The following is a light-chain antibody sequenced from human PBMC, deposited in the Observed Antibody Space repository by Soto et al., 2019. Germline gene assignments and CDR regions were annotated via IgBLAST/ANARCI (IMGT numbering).Light chain of an antibody. J-gene: IGLJ1*01. Sequence: QSALTQPRSVSGSPGQSVTISCTGTSSDVGGYNYVSWYQQHPGKAPKLMIYDVSKRTSGVTDRFSGSKSGNTASLTISGLQAEDEADYYCCSYAGSYTLYVFGTGTKLTVL. CDR1: SSDVGGYNY. CDR3: CSYAGSYTLYV. V-gene: IGLV2-11*01. CDR2: DVS.